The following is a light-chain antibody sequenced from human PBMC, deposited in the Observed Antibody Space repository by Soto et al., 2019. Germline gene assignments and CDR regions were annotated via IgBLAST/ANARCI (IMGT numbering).Light chain of an antibody. CDR2: DAS. J-gene: IGKJ1*01. V-gene: IGKV1-5*01. CDR3: QQYNKFSPTT. CDR1: QSISNW. Sequence: DIQMTQSPSTLSASVGDRVTVTCRASQSISNWLDWYQQKPGKAPSLLIYDASILDSGVPSRFSGSGSGTVFTLIISILQPDDFATYYCQQYNKFSPTTFGQGTKVDIK.